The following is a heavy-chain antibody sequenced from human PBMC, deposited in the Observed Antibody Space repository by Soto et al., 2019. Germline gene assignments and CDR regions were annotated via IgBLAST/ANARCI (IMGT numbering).Heavy chain of an antibody. CDR3: ARVRDHYWSGSRGFFDY. V-gene: IGHV3-33*08. Sequence: QVQLVEAGGGVVQPGRSLRISCAASGFNFSSYGMHWVRQAPGKGLEWVTVIWNDGSNKYYADSVKGRFTVSRDNSKNTLYLQMDSLRAEDTALYYCARVRDHYWSGSRGFFDYWGQGTRVSVSS. J-gene: IGHJ4*02. CDR2: IWNDGSNK. CDR1: GFNFSSYG. D-gene: IGHD3-10*01.